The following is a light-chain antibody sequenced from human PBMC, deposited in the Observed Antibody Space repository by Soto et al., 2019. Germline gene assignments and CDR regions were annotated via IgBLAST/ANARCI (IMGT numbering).Light chain of an antibody. CDR2: EAS. Sequence: EIVVTQSPGTLSLSPGERATLSCRASQSVSGTYLTWYQQKPGQAPRLLIYEASRRATGIPDRFSGSGSGTDFSLTISRLEPEDFAVYYCQQYNNWPLTFGGGTKVEIK. V-gene: IGKV3-20*01. J-gene: IGKJ4*01. CDR3: QQYNNWPLT. CDR1: QSVSGTY.